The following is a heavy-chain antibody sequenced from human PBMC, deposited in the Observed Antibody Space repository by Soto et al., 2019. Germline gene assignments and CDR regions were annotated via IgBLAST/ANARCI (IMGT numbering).Heavy chain of an antibody. Sequence: GASVKVSCKASGGTFSSYAISWVRQAPGQGLEWMGWINPNSGGTNYAQKFQGWVTMTRDTSISTAYMELSRLRSDDTAVYYCARDSGGSLWFGELLLSHHHTHGSNAFDIWGQGTMVTVSS. D-gene: IGHD3-10*01. V-gene: IGHV1-2*04. CDR2: INPNSGGT. CDR3: ARDSGGSLWFGELLLSHHHTHGSNAFDI. CDR1: GGTFSSYA. J-gene: IGHJ3*02.